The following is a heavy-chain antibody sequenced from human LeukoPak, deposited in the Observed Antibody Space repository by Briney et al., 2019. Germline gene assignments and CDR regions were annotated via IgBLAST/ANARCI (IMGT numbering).Heavy chain of an antibody. CDR3: ARSALGGAMVRGIDYYYYMDV. CDR2: IIPILGIA. D-gene: IGHD3-10*01. Sequence: RASVKVSCKASGGTFSSYTISWVRQAPGQGLEWMGRIIPILGIANYAQKFQGRVTITADKSTSTAYMELSSLRSEDTAVYYCARSALGGAMVRGIDYYYYMDVWGKGTTVTVSS. CDR1: GGTFSSYT. J-gene: IGHJ6*03. V-gene: IGHV1-69*02.